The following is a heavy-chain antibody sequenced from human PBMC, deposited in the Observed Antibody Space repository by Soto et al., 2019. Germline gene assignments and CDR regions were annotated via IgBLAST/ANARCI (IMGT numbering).Heavy chain of an antibody. CDR1: GGSISSGGYS. V-gene: IGHV4-30-2*01. J-gene: IGHJ5*02. D-gene: IGHD3-16*02. CDR2: IYHSGST. Sequence: SETLSLTCTVSGGSISSGGYSWSWIRQPPGKGLEWIGYIYHSGSTYYNPSLKSRVTISVDRSKNQFSLKLSSVTAADTAVYYCAASRYVWGSYRSNWFDPWGQRTLVTVSS. CDR3: AASRYVWGSYRSNWFDP.